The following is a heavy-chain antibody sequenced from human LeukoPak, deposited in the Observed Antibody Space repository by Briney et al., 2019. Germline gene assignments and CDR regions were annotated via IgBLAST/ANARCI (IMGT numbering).Heavy chain of an antibody. Sequence: GGSLRLSCAAPGFTFSSYSMNWVRQAPGKGLEWVSSISSSSSYIYYADSVKGRFTISRDNAKNSLYLQMNSLRAEDTAVYYCARDLFGEDIVVVVSAHWGQGTLVTVSS. CDR2: ISSSSSYI. CDR1: GFTFSSYS. V-gene: IGHV3-21*01. J-gene: IGHJ4*02. D-gene: IGHD2-15*01. CDR3: ARDLFGEDIVVVVSAH.